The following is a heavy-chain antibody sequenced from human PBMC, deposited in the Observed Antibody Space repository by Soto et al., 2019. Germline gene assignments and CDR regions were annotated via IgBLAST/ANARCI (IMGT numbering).Heavy chain of an antibody. Sequence: EVQLLESGGGLVQPGGSLRLSCAASGFTFSSYAMSWVRQAPGKGLEWVSSISGNGGTTYFADSVKGRFTISRDNSKNTLFLQMNSLRAEDTAVYYCANAAGYSNPPYNWFDPWGQGTLVTVSS. CDR1: GFTFSSYA. CDR3: ANAAGYSNPPYNWFDP. J-gene: IGHJ5*02. D-gene: IGHD4-4*01. V-gene: IGHV3-23*01. CDR2: ISGNGGTT.